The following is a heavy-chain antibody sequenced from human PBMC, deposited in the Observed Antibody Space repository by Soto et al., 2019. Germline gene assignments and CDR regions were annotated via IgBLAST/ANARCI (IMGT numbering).Heavy chain of an antibody. CDR2: IIPIFGTA. V-gene: IGHV1-69*01. J-gene: IGHJ2*01. Sequence: QVQLVQSGAEVKKPGSSVKVSCKASGGTFSSYAISWVRQAPGQGLEWMGGIIPIFGTANYAQKFQGRVTITADESTRTAYMELSSLRSEDTAVYYCARINSSGWHKFGWYFDLWGRGTLVTVSS. CDR3: ARINSSGWHKFGWYFDL. D-gene: IGHD6-19*01. CDR1: GGTFSSYA.